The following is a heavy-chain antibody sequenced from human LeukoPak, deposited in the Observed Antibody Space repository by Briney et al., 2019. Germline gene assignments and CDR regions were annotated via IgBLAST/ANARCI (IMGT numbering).Heavy chain of an antibody. CDR3: AKGGSSWTPDAFDI. CDR1: GFTFDDYA. Sequence: GGSLRLSCAASGFTFDDYAMHWVRQAPGKGLEWVSGISWNSGSIGYADSVKGRLTISRDNAKNSLYLQMNTLRPEDTALYYCAKGGSSWTPDAFDIWGQGTMVTVSS. CDR2: ISWNSGSI. D-gene: IGHD6-13*01. J-gene: IGHJ3*02. V-gene: IGHV3-9*01.